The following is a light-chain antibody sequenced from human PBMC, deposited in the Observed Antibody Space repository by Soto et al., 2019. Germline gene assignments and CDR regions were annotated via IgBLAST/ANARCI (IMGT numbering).Light chain of an antibody. Sequence: DIVMTQSPDSLAVSLGERATINCKSSQSLLYSSNNKNYLAWYQQKPGQPPKLLIYWASTRESGVPDRFSGSGSGTDFTLTISSLQAEDVAVYYCHQYYYTASTFGQGTKLEIK. V-gene: IGKV4-1*01. CDR3: HQYYYTAST. CDR1: QSLLYSSNNKNY. CDR2: WAS. J-gene: IGKJ2*01.